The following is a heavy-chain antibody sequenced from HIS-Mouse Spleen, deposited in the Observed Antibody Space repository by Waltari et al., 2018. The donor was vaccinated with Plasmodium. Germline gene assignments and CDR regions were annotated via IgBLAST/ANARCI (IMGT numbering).Heavy chain of an antibody. CDR1: GFTFSSYW. J-gene: IGHJ4*02. Sequence: EVQLVESGGGLVQPGGSLRLSCAASGFTFSSYWMSWVRQAPGKGLEWVANIKQDGSEKYYVDSVKGRFTISRDNAKNSLYLQMNSLRAEDTAVYYCARGWRSSTSCFDYWGQGTLVTVSS. CDR2: IKQDGSEK. V-gene: IGHV3-7*01. D-gene: IGHD2-2*01. CDR3: ARGWRSSTSCFDY.